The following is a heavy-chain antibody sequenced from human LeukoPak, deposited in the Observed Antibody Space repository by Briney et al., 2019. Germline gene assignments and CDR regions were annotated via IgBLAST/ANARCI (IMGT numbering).Heavy chain of an antibody. Sequence: PGGSLRLSCAASGFSFSSFWMSWVRLAPGKGLEWVSVIYSGGSTYYADSVKGRFTISRDNSKNTLYLQMSSLRAEDTAVYYCARENKAVAAHYFDYWGQGTLVTVSS. V-gene: IGHV3-66*01. J-gene: IGHJ4*02. D-gene: IGHD6-19*01. CDR1: GFSFSSFW. CDR2: IYSGGST. CDR3: ARENKAVAAHYFDY.